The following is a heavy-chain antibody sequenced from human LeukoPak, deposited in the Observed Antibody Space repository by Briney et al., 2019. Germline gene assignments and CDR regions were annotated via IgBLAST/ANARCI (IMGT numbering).Heavy chain of an antibody. CDR2: ISSSSSYT. CDR3: ARGGVVVPAAVPRYYGMDV. D-gene: IGHD2-2*01. CDR1: GFTFSDYY. J-gene: IGHJ6*04. Sequence: GGSLRLSCAASGFTFSDYYMSWIRQAPGKGLEGVSYISSSSSYTNYADSVKGRFTISRDNAKNSLYLQMNSLRAEDTAVYYCARGGVVVPAAVPRYYGMDVWGKGTTVTVSS. V-gene: IGHV3-11*06.